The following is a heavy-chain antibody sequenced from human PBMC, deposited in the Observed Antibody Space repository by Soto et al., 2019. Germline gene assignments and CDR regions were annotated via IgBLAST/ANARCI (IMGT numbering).Heavy chain of an antibody. V-gene: IGHV1-18*01. CDR1: GYTLDNHA. CDR3: ARGTKGAAGSYFDL. CDR2: IGALLYNDGT. Sequence: QIQVVQSEVEVKRPGASVRISCKASGYTLDNHAITWVRQAPGQGLEWMGWIGALLYNDGTNYARKFQGRLTMARDTSPNTVYMDLGSLRSDDTAVYYCARGTKGAAGSYFDLWGRGTLVVLSS. D-gene: IGHD2-8*01. J-gene: IGHJ2*01.